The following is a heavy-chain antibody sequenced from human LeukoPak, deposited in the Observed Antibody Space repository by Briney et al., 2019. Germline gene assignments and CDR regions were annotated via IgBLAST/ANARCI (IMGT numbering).Heavy chain of an antibody. J-gene: IGHJ4*02. D-gene: IGHD6-6*01. Sequence: SETLSLTCAVYGGSFSGYYWSWIRQPPGKGLEWIGEINHSGSTNYNPSLKSRVTISVDTSKNQLSLKVSSVTAADTAMYYCARHSGSSSYFDYWGQGTLVTVSS. CDR3: ARHSGSSSYFDY. CDR1: GGSFSGYY. CDR2: INHSGST. V-gene: IGHV4-34*01.